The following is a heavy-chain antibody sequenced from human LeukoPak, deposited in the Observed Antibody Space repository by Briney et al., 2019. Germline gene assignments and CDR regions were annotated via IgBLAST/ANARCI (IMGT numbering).Heavy chain of an antibody. V-gene: IGHV3-48*01. Sequence: LSGGSLRLSCAASAFTFSGYSMNWVRQAPGKGLEWVSYISPSATTIYYADSVKGRFTISRDNAKNSLYLQMNSLRAEDTAVYYCAKKVVVGATSPYSDFQDWGQGTLVTVSS. CDR1: AFTFSGYS. J-gene: IGHJ1*01. CDR3: AKKVVVGATSPYSDFQD. D-gene: IGHD1-26*01. CDR2: ISPSATTI.